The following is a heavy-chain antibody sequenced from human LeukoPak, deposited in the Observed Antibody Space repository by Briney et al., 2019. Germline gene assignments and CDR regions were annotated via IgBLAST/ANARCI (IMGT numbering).Heavy chain of an antibody. Sequence: GGSLRLSCAASGFTFSSYGMHWVRQAPGKGLEGVAFIRYDGSNKYYADSVKGRFTISRDNSKNTLYLQMNSLRAEATAVYYCAKDAVSTAMVSVGSAYWGQGTLVTVSS. V-gene: IGHV3-30*02. D-gene: IGHD5-18*01. CDR3: AKDAVSTAMVSVGSAY. J-gene: IGHJ4*02. CDR2: IRYDGSNK. CDR1: GFTFSSYG.